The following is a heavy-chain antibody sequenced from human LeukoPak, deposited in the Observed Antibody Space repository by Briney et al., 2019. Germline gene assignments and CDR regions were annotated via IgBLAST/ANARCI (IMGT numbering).Heavy chain of an antibody. Sequence: SETLSLTCAVYGGSFSGYYWSWIRQPPGKGPEWIGEINHSGSTNYNPSLKSRVTISVDTSKNQFSLKLGSVTAADTAVYYCARGATVGATTFDYWGQGTLVTVSS. V-gene: IGHV4-34*01. D-gene: IGHD1-26*01. CDR3: ARGATVGATTFDY. CDR2: INHSGST. J-gene: IGHJ4*02. CDR1: GGSFSGYY.